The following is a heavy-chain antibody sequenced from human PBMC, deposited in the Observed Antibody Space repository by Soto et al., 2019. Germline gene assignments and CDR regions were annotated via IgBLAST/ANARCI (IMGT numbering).Heavy chain of an antibody. V-gene: IGHV5-10-1*01. CDR3: ARLVPSQYTVMVPFDP. J-gene: IGHJ5*02. CDR1: GYSFTSYW. D-gene: IGHD5-18*01. CDR2: IDPSDSYT. Sequence: EVQLVQSGAEVKKPGESLRISCKGSGYSFTSYWISWVRQMPGKGLEWMGRIDPSDSYTNYSPYFQGHVPLPADKSICTAYLQGSSLTASDTAMDYCARLVPSQYTVMVPFDPWGQGTLVTVSS.